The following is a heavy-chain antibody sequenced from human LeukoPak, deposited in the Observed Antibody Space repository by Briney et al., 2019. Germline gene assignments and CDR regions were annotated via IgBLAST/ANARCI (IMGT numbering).Heavy chain of an antibody. J-gene: IGHJ6*02. CDR1: GFTVSSNY. CDR2: LYSSGST. Sequence: PGGSMRLSCAASGFTVSSNYMSWVRQAPGKGLEWGLEWVSLLYSSGSTYYTDSVKVRFTISRDSSKNTLYLQMNSLRPEETAVYYCAGRDKGYYYGMDVWGQGNTVTVSS. CDR3: AGRDKGYYYGMDV. D-gene: IGHD2-15*01. V-gene: IGHV3-66*01.